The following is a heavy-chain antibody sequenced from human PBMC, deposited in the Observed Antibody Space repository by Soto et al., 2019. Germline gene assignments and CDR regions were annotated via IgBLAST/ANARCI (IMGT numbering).Heavy chain of an antibody. Sequence: EVQLVQSGAEVKKPGEALKISCKGSGYSFTNYWIGWVRQMPGKGLEWVAIIYPSDSDTRYGPSFRGQVTISADKSITAAYWQWNSLKASDTAMYYGARTPKRRGGTAGILYWGQGTLVTVSS. V-gene: IGHV5-51*03. CDR3: ARTPKRRGGTAGILY. J-gene: IGHJ4*02. CDR2: IYPSDSDT. CDR1: GYSFTNYW. D-gene: IGHD6-13*01.